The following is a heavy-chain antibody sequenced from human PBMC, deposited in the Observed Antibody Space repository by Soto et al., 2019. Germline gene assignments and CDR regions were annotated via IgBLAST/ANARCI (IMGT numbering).Heavy chain of an antibody. CDR2: ISAYNGDT. CDR3: ARFRGTTNFDFWSGYYYLDY. D-gene: IGHD3-3*01. J-gene: IGHJ4*02. V-gene: IGHV1-18*01. CDR1: GYTSRTYG. Sequence: GASVKVSCKASGYTSRTYGIGWVRQAPGHGLEWMGWISAYNGDTNYAQKLQGRVTMTTDTPTSTAYMELRSLRSDDTAVYYCARFRGTTNFDFWSGYYYLDYWGQGTLVTVSS.